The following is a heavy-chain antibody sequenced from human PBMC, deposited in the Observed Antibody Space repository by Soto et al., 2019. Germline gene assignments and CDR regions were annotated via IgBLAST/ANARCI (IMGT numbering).Heavy chain of an antibody. Sequence: GASVKVSCKASGGTFSSYAISWVRQSPRQGLEWMGGIIPIFGTANYAQKFQGRVTMTRNTSISTAYMELSSLRSEDTAVYYCARSPASGWYQSYYYYYYMDVWGKGTTVTVS. CDR2: IIPIFGTA. CDR1: GGTFSSYA. J-gene: IGHJ6*03. CDR3: ARSPASGWYQSYYYYYYMDV. D-gene: IGHD6-19*01. V-gene: IGHV1-69*05.